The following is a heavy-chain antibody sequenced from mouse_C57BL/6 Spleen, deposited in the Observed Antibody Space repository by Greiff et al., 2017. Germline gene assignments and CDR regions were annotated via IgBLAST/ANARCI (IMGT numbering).Heavy chain of an antibody. CDR2: FYPGSGSI. Sequence: VQLQQSGAELVKPGASVKLSCKASGYTFTEYTIHWVKQRSGQGLEWIGWFYPGSGSIKYNEKFKDKATLTADKSSSTVYMELSRLTSEDSAVYFCARHEPIYGSCCDWSFDVWGTGTTVTVSS. J-gene: IGHJ1*03. CDR1: GYTFTEYT. CDR3: ARHEPIYGSCCDWSFDV. D-gene: IGHD1-1*01. V-gene: IGHV1-62-2*01.